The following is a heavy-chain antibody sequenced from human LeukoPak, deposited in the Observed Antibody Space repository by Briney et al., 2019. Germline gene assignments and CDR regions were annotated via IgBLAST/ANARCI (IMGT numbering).Heavy chain of an antibody. Sequence: GGSLRLSCAASGFTFSSYSMNWVRQAPGKGLEWVSSISSSSYIYYADSVKGRFTISRDNAKNSLYLQMNSLRAEDTAVYYCARDPNSNYGNYFDYWGQGTLVTVSS. V-gene: IGHV3-21*01. CDR1: GFTFSSYS. J-gene: IGHJ4*02. CDR3: ARDPNSNYGNYFDY. CDR2: ISSSSYI. D-gene: IGHD4-4*01.